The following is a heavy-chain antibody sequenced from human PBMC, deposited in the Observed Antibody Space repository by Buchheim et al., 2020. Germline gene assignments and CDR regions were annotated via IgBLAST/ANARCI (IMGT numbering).Heavy chain of an antibody. CDR1: GFTFSTYD. V-gene: IGHV3-30*18. CDR2: VSYGGSNN. CDR3: AKQTGIGELLPFDY. Sequence: QVQLVESGGGVVQPGRSLRLSCAASGFTFSTYDMHWVRQAPGKGLEWVAVVSYGGSNNYYADSVKGRFTISRDNSKNTLYLQMSSLRTGDTAVYYCAKQTGIGELLPFDYWGQGTL. D-gene: IGHD3-10*01. J-gene: IGHJ4*02.